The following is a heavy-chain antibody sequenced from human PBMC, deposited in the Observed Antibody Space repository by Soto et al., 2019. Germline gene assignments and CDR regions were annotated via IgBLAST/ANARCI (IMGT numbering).Heavy chain of an antibody. V-gene: IGHV5-51*01. CDR2: IYPGDSDT. D-gene: IGHD2-8*01. Sequence: PGESLKISCKGSGYSFTSYWIGWVRQMPGKGLEWMGIIYPGDSDTRYSPSFQGQVTISADKSISTAYLQWSSLKASDTAMYYCARPYCINGLCPPDSSDICCQGTMGTL. J-gene: IGHJ3*02. CDR3: ARPYCINGLCPPDSSDI. CDR1: GYSFTSYW.